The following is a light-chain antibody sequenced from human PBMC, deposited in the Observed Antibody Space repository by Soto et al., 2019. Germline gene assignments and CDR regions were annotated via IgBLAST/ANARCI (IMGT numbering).Light chain of an antibody. CDR2: ELN. Sequence: QSVLTQPPSASGSPGQSVTISCTGTSSDVGGYNFVSWYQQHPGKAPKLMIYELNKRPSGVPDHFSGSKSGNTSSLTVSGLQAEDEADYYCSSYAGSNNRYVFGTGTKLTVL. V-gene: IGLV2-8*01. CDR3: SSYAGSNNRYV. J-gene: IGLJ1*01. CDR1: SSDVGGYNF.